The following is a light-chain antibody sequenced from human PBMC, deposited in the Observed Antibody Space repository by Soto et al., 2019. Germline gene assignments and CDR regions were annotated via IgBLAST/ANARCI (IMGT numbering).Light chain of an antibody. CDR1: QSISSW. V-gene: IGKV1-5*01. CDR3: QQYHSYYLT. J-gene: IGKJ1*01. Sequence: DIQMTQSPSTLTASIGDRVTITCRASQSISSWLAWYQQKPGKAPKLLIYDATRLESGVPSRFSGSGSGTEFSLAISSLQSGDFATYYRQQYHSYYLTFGQGTKVDIK. CDR2: DAT.